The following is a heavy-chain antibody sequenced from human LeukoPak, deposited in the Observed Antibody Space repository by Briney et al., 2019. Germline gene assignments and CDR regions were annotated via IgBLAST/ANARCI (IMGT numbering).Heavy chain of an antibody. CDR2: INPSGGST. CDR3: ARASCSSTSCYWFDP. CDR1: GYTFTSYY. Sequence: ASVKVSCKASGYTFTSYYMHWVRQAPGQGLEWMGIINPSGGSTSYAQKFQGRVTMTRDMSTSTVYMELSRLRSDDTAVYYCARASCSSTSCYWFDPWGQGTLVTVSS. J-gene: IGHJ5*02. D-gene: IGHD2-2*01. V-gene: IGHV1-46*01.